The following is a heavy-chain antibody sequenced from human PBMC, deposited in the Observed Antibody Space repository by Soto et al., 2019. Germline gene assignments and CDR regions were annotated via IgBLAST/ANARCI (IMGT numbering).Heavy chain of an antibody. J-gene: IGHJ4*02. CDR3: EQSRGYNRPLYCFDY. Sequence: SGPTLVNPTQTLTLTCTLSGFTLSTSGMSVSWIRQPPGRAPEWLARIDWDDDKYYSTSLKTRLTISKDTSKSEVVLTMTNMEPVGTETSYYEQSRGYNRPLYCFDYWGQGTLVTVSS. CDR1: GFTLSTSGMS. CDR2: IDWDDDK. D-gene: IGHD6-13*01. V-gene: IGHV2-70*12.